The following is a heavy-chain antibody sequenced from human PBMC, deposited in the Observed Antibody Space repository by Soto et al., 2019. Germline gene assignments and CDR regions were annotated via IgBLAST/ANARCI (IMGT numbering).Heavy chain of an antibody. J-gene: IGHJ4*02. CDR2: ISGSGGST. Sequence: GGSLRLSCAASGFTFSSYAMSWVRQAPGKGLEWVSAISGSGGSTYYADSVKGRFTISRDNSKNTLYLQMNSLRAEDTAVYYCAKDLYDYVWGSYREPTYFDYWGQGTLVTVSS. D-gene: IGHD3-16*02. V-gene: IGHV3-23*01. CDR1: GFTFSSYA. CDR3: AKDLYDYVWGSYREPTYFDY.